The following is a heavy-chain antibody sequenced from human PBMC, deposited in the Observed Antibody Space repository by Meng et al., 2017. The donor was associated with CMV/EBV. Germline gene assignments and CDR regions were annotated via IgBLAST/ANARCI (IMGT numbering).Heavy chain of an antibody. CDR3: ARESVVAPPAGYGMDV. CDR1: GFTFSSYS. CDR2: ISSSSSYI. V-gene: IGHV3-21*01. Sequence: ETLSLTCAASGFTFSSYSMNWVRQAPGKGLEWVSSISSSSSYIYYADSVKGRFTISRDNAKNSLYLQMNSLRAEDTAVYYCARESVVAPPAGYGMDVWGQGTTVTVSS. J-gene: IGHJ6*02. D-gene: IGHD2-2*01.